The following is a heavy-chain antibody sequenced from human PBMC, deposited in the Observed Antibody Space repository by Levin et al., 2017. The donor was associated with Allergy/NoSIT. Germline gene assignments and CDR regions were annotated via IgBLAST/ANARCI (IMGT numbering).Heavy chain of an antibody. J-gene: IGHJ4*02. CDR1: GFTFSSYA. Sequence: PGGSLRLSCSASGFTFSSYAMHWVRQAPGKGLEYVSAISSNGGSTYYADSVKGRFTISRDNSKNTLYLQMSSLRAEDTAVYYCVKDPYGSGSYYSFFDYWGQGTLVTVSS. D-gene: IGHD3-10*01. CDR3: VKDPYGSGSYYSFFDY. CDR2: ISSNGGST. V-gene: IGHV3-64D*06.